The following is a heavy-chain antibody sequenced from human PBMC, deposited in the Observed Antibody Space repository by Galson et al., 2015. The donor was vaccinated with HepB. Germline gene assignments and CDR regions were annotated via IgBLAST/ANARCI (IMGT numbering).Heavy chain of an antibody. J-gene: IGHJ6*02. CDR2: ISSSGNTI. Sequence: SLRLSCAASGFPLSRYNMNWVRQAPGKGLEWVSYISSSGNTIHYADSVKGRFTISRDSAKNSLYLQMNSLRADDTAVYYCAGVHYTSGWYGVLDVWGQGTTVTISS. D-gene: IGHD6-19*01. V-gene: IGHV3-48*01. CDR3: AGVHYTSGWYGVLDV. CDR1: GFPLSRYN.